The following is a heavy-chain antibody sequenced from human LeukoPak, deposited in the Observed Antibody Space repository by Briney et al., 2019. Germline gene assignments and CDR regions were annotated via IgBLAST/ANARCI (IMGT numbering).Heavy chain of an antibody. V-gene: IGHV4-34*01. CDR1: GGSSSGYY. Sequence: SETLSLTCAVYGGSSSGYYWTWIRQPPGKGLEWIGELNHRGTTHYNPSLKSRVTISEDTSTSQLSLRLSSVTAADAAVYYCARGSVGYYVSGSPFYYGMDVWGQGTTVTVSS. CDR2: LNHRGTT. J-gene: IGHJ6*02. D-gene: IGHD3-10*01. CDR3: ARGSVGYYVSGSPFYYGMDV.